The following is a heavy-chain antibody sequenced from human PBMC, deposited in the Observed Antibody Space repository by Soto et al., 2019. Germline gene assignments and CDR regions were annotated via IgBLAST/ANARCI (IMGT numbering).Heavy chain of an antibody. CDR2: IYYSGST. V-gene: IGHV4-39*01. CDR1: GGSISSSSYY. CDR3: ARGEMATISIDY. Sequence: QLQLQESGPGLVKPSETLSLTCTVSGGSISSSSYYWGWIRQPPGKGLEWIGSIYYSGSTYYNPTLKSRVTISVDTSKNQFSQKLSSVTAADTAVYYCARGEMATISIDYWGQGTLVTVSS. D-gene: IGHD5-12*01. J-gene: IGHJ4*02.